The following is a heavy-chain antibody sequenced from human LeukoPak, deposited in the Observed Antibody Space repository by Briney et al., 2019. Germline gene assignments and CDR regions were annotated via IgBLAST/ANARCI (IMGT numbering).Heavy chain of an antibody. Sequence: SGTLSLTCTVSGGSISSYYWSWIRQPPGKGLEWIGYIYYSGSTNYNPSLKSRVTISVDTSKNQFSLKLSSVTAADTAVYYCARGAKGYKPIYYFDYWGQGTLVTVSS. V-gene: IGHV4-59*01. J-gene: IGHJ4*02. CDR2: IYYSGST. CDR3: ARGAKGYKPIYYFDY. CDR1: GGSISSYY. D-gene: IGHD5-24*01.